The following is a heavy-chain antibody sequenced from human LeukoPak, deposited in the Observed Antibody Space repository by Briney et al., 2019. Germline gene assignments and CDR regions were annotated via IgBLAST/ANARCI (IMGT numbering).Heavy chain of an antibody. J-gene: IGHJ4*02. CDR3: ARAVYFVSGTYDRVHFDF. Sequence: SQTLPLTCTVSGGSISRRGYYWTWIRQHPGKGLEWIGYIYYGGSTYYNPSLKSRVTISVDTSNNQFSLRLSSVTAADTAVYYCARAVYFVSGTYDRVHFDFWGQGTLVAVSS. CDR2: IYYGGST. CDR1: GGSISRRGYY. D-gene: IGHD3-10*01. V-gene: IGHV4-31*03.